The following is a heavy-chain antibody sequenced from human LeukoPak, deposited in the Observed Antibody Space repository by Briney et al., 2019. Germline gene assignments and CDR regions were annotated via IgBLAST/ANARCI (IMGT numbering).Heavy chain of an antibody. CDR1: GFTFSSYG. CDR3: AKDQRGYYYGSGSYYNVGDYFDY. CDR2: ISGSGGST. J-gene: IGHJ4*02. Sequence: PGGSLGLSCAASGFTFSSYGMSWVRQAPGKGLEWVSAISGSGGSTYYADSVKGRFTISRDNSKNTLYLQMNSLRAEDTAVYYCAKDQRGYYYGSGSYYNVGDYFDYWGQGTLVTVSS. V-gene: IGHV3-23*01. D-gene: IGHD3-10*01.